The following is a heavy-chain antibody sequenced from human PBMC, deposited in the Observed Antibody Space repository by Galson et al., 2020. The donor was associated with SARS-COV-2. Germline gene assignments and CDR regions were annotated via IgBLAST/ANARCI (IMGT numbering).Heavy chain of an antibody. V-gene: IGHV1-69*04. D-gene: IGHD3-10*01. CDR3: ARDHPIYGSGGYYAFDI. Sequence: ASVKVSCKASGGTFSSYAISWVRQAPGQGLEWMGRIIPILGIANYAQKFQGRVTITADKSTSTAYMELSSLRSEDTAVYYCARDHPIYGSGGYYAFDIWGQGTMVTVSS. CDR1: GGTFSSYA. J-gene: IGHJ3*02. CDR2: IIPILGIA.